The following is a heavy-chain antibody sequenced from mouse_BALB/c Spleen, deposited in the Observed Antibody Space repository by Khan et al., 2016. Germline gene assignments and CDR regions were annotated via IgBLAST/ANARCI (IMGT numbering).Heavy chain of an antibody. CDR2: ISYSGST. CDR1: GYSITSDYV. Sequence: EVQLQESGPGLVKPSQSLSLTCTVSGYSITSDYVWNLIRQFRGNKLELMGYISYSGSTSYNTSLKSRISITRDTSKNQFFLQFNSMTAEDTATYYVARYYDYCCDDWGQGATLAVAS. J-gene: IGHJ2*01. CDR3: ARYYDYCCDD. V-gene: IGHV3-2*02. D-gene: IGHD2-4*01.